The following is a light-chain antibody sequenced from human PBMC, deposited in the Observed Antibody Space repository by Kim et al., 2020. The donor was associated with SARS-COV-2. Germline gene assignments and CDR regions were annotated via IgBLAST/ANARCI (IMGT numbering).Light chain of an antibody. CDR2: RNN. CDR3: AAWDDSLSGPL. Sequence: QGLTISCSGSSSNIGSNYVYWYQQHPGTAPKLLIYRNNQRPSGVPDRFSGSKSGTSASLAISGLRSEDEADYYCAAWDDSLSGPLFGGGTQLTVL. CDR1: SSNIGSNY. J-gene: IGLJ2*01. V-gene: IGLV1-47*01.